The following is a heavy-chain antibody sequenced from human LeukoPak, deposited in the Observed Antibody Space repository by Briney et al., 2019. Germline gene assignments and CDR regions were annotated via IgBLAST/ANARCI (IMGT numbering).Heavy chain of an antibody. Sequence: SEALSLTCTVSGDSIGSYFWSWIRQSPGKGLEWIGHIYHSGSTNYNPSLKSRVTISIDTSKNQFSLKLTSVTSADTAVYYCARDGPAYTSRWYDYYYGLDVWGQGTTVTVSS. CDR2: IYHSGST. D-gene: IGHD2-2*01. V-gene: IGHV4-59*01. J-gene: IGHJ6*02. CDR3: ARDGPAYTSRWYDYYYGLDV. CDR1: GDSIGSYF.